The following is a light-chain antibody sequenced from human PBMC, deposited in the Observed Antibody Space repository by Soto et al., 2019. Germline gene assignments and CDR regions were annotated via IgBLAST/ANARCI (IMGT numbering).Light chain of an antibody. CDR1: QSISSY. CDR2: AAS. Sequence: DIQMTQSPSSLSASVGDRVTITCRASQSISSYLNWYQQKPGKAPKLLIYAASSLQSXVXXXXXXXXXXXXXXXTISSLQPEDFATYYCQQSYSTPFTFGPGTKVDIK. V-gene: IGKV1-39*01. CDR3: QQSYSTPFT. J-gene: IGKJ3*01.